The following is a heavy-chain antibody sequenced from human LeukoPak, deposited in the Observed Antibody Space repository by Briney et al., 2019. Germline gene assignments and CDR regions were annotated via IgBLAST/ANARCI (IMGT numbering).Heavy chain of an antibody. Sequence: GGSLRLSCAASGFTFSSYEMNCVRQAPGKGRECISYIISSGSSISYADSVKGRFTISRDNAKNSLCLQMSSLRVEDTAVYYCARDPGVASEGTVGYFDHWGQGILVTVSS. D-gene: IGHD2-8*01. V-gene: IGHV3-48*03. CDR3: ARDPGVASEGTVGYFDH. J-gene: IGHJ4*02. CDR1: GFTFSSYE. CDR2: IISSGSSI.